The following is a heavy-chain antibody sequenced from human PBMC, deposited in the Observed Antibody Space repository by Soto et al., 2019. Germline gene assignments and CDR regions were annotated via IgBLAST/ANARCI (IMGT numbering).Heavy chain of an antibody. CDR1: GDSISTGYY. J-gene: IGHJ4*02. CDR2: IYHSGTT. Sequence: SETLSLTCAVSGDSISTGYYWAWIRQPPGKGLEWIGSIYHSGTTNYNPSLKSRVTISVDKSKNQFSLKLSSVTAADTAVYYCARTSNHELRYFDWLSQYYFDYWGQGTLVTVSS. V-gene: IGHV4-38-2*01. D-gene: IGHD3-9*01. CDR3: ARTSNHELRYFDWLSQYYFDY.